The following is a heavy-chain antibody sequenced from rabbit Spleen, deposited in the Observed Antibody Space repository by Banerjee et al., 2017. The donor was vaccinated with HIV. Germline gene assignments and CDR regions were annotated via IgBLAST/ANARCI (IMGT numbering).Heavy chain of an antibody. V-gene: IGHV1S40*01. J-gene: IGHJ4*01. Sequence: QSLEESGGDLVKPGTSLTLTCTASGFDLNSYYYMCWVRQAPGKGLEWIACINAITGKALYASWAKGRYTFSKTSSTTVTLEMTSLTAADTATYFCAREKSGNYGYDLWGPGTLVTVS. CDR2: INAITGKA. CDR1: GFDLNSYYY. D-gene: IGHD6-1*01. CDR3: AREKSGNYGYDL.